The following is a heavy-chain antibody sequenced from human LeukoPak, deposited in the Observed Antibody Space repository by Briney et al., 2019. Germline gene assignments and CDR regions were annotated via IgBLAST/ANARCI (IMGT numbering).Heavy chain of an antibody. D-gene: IGHD2-2*01. CDR1: GGSFSGYY. J-gene: IGHJ3*02. Sequence: SETLSLTCAVYGGSFSGYYWSWIRQPPGKGLKWIGEINHSGSTNYNPSLKSRVTISVDTSKNQFSLKLSSVTAADTAVYYCASLWPYQLSAFDIWGQGTMVTVSS. CDR3: ASLWPYQLSAFDI. V-gene: IGHV4-34*01. CDR2: INHSGST.